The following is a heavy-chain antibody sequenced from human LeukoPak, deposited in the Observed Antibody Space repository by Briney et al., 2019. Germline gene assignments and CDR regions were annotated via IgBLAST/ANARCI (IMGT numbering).Heavy chain of an antibody. Sequence: GGSLRLSCAASGFTFSSFGMHWVRQAPGQGLEWVAVIWYDGSNKYYEDSGKGRFTISRDNSKNTLYLQMNSLRDEDTAVYYCARDGDITPTDVWGQGTTVTVSS. V-gene: IGHV3-33*01. CDR1: GFTFSSFG. CDR2: IWYDGSNK. J-gene: IGHJ6*02. D-gene: IGHD2-15*01. CDR3: ARDGDITPTDV.